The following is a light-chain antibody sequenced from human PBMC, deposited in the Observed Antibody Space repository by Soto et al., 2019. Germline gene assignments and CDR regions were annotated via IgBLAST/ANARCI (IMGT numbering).Light chain of an antibody. CDR1: QSISDY. CDR2: DAS. CDR3: QQYYTYWHM. J-gene: IGKJ1*01. V-gene: IGKV1-5*01. Sequence: DIQMTQSPSTLSASVGDRVIITYRASQSISDYLAWYQQKPGKAPKLLIYDASNLESGVPSTFSGSGSGTEFTLTISSLQPDDFATYYCQQYYTYWHMFGQGTRVEIK.